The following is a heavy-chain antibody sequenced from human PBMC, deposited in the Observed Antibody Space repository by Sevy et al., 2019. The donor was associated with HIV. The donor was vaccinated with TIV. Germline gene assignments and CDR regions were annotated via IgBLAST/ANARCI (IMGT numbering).Heavy chain of an antibody. CDR1: GGSISDHY. CDR3: ARQGATLTTLYAFDI. Sequence: SETLSLTCTVSGGSISDHYWSWIRQPPGKGLEWIGYFYYGSGTTNYKPSLKSRVTISIDTSKNRFSLKVSSVTAAETAVYYCARQGATLTTLYAFDIWGQGTMVTVSS. V-gene: IGHV4-59*08. J-gene: IGHJ3*02. CDR2: FYYGSGTT. D-gene: IGHD4-4*01.